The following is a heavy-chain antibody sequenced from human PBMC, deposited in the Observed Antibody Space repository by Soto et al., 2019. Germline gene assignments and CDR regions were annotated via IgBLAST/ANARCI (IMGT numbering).Heavy chain of an antibody. CDR2: ISWNSGSI. CDR3: AKGVVAALSSVPNWFDP. J-gene: IGHJ5*02. D-gene: IGHD2-15*01. V-gene: IGHV3-9*01. Sequence: EVQLVESGGGLVQPGRSLRLSCEASGFTFDDYAMHWVRQAPGKGLEWVSGISWNSGSIGYADSVKGRFTISRDNAKNSLYLQMNSLRAEDTALYYCAKGVVAALSSVPNWFDPWGQGTLVTVSS. CDR1: GFTFDDYA.